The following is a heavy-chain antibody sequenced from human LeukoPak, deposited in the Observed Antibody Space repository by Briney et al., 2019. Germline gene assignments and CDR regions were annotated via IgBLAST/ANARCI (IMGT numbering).Heavy chain of an antibody. CDR1: GYTFTGYY. J-gene: IGHJ4*02. V-gene: IGHV1-2*06. D-gene: IGHD2-2*01. CDR2: INPNSGCT. CDR3: ARVGVVVPGATRLLHDY. Sequence: ASVKVSCKASGYTFTGYYMHWVRQAPGQGLEWMGRINPNSGCTNYAQKLQGRVTISRDTSISTAYMELSRLRSDDTAVYYCARVGVVVPGATRLLHDYGGQGTLVTVSS.